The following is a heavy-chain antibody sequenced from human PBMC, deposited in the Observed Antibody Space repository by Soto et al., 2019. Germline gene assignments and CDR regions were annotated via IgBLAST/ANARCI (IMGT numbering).Heavy chain of an antibody. D-gene: IGHD6-6*01. Sequence: PSETLSLTCAVYGGSFSDYFWTWIRQPPGRGLEWMGEINHSGSTSFNPSLKIRVAISADTSRYQFSLRVTSVTAADTAVYYCSGREFASSSFHYYYYAVDVWGQGTTVNVSS. CDR1: GGSFSDYF. CDR2: INHSGST. V-gene: IGHV4-34*01. J-gene: IGHJ6*02. CDR3: SGREFASSSFHYYYYAVDV.